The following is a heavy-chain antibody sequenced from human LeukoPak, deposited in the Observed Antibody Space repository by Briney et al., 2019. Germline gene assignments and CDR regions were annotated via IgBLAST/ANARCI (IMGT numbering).Heavy chain of an antibody. Sequence: GGSLRLSCAASGFTFSSYWMSWVRQAPGKGLEWVANIKQDGSEKYYVDSVKGRFTISRDNAKNSLYLQMNSLRAEDTAVYYCARSDCSGGSCYRWFDPWGQGTLVTVSS. V-gene: IGHV3-7*01. J-gene: IGHJ5*02. CDR2: IKQDGSEK. CDR3: ARSDCSGGSCYRWFDP. CDR1: GFTFSSYW. D-gene: IGHD2-15*01.